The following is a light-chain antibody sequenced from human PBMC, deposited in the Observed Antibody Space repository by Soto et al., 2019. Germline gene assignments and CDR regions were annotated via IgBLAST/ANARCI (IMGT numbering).Light chain of an antibody. Sequence: EIVLTQSPGTLSLSPGERATLSCRASQSVSSNYLAWYQRKPGQPPRLLISDASSRATGIPDRFSGSGSGTDFTLTISSLEPEDFAVYYCQHYGRSPPSWTFGQGTKVEIK. CDR3: QHYGRSPPSWT. V-gene: IGKV3-20*01. J-gene: IGKJ1*01. CDR1: QSVSSNY. CDR2: DAS.